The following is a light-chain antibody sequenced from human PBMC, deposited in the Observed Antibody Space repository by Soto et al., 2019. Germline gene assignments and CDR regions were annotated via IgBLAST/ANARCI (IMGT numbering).Light chain of an antibody. CDR2: DAS. Sequence: DMQMTQSPSTLSASVGDRVTITCRASQSISTWLAWYQQKPGKAPDLLIYDASSLQTGVPSRFSGSGAGTEFTLTITSLQPDDFATYYFLQYDTYPLSFGGGTEVEIK. V-gene: IGKV1-5*01. J-gene: IGKJ4*01. CDR1: QSISTW. CDR3: LQYDTYPLS.